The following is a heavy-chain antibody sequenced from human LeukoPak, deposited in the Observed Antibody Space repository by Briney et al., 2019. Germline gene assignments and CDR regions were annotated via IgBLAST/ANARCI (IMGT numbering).Heavy chain of an antibody. CDR3: ARVDLYYDSSGYSQAANDY. D-gene: IGHD3-22*01. CDR2: IIPIFGTA. Sequence: GSSVKVSCKASGGTFSSYAISWVRQAPGQGLEWMGGIIPIFGTANYAQKFQGRVTMTTDTPTTTAYMELRSLRSDDTAVYYCARVDLYYDSSGYSQAANDYWGQGTLVTVSS. CDR1: GGTFSSYA. V-gene: IGHV1-69*05. J-gene: IGHJ4*02.